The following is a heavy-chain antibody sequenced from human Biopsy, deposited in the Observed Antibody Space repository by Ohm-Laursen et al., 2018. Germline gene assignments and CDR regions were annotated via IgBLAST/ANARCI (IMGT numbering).Heavy chain of an antibody. J-gene: IGHJ4*02. CDR3: DLGGGGYVNFDY. CDR2: VRFEDRT. D-gene: IGHD3-16*01. Sequence: TLSFTCAVSGFTISNFFWTRIRQPPGQGRVWIGYVRFEDRTSYNSSLKSRVTISADTSKNQFPLRLSSVTAADTAVYYCDLGGGGYVNFDYGGQGTLVTVSS. V-gene: IGHV4-59*01. CDR1: GFTISNFF.